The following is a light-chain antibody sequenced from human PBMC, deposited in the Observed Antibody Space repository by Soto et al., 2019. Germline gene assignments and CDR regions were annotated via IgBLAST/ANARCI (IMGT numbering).Light chain of an antibody. CDR3: AAWDDSLNAYV. J-gene: IGLJ1*01. Sequence: QFVLTQAPSAFRTPREKVVFSFLLGEPNIGPNTVNWYRQVPGTAPKLLIHNNDQRPSGVPDRISGSKSGTSASLAISGLHSDDEADYYCAAWDDSLNAYVFGIGTKVTVL. CDR2: NND. CDR1: EPNIGPNT. V-gene: IGLV1-44*01.